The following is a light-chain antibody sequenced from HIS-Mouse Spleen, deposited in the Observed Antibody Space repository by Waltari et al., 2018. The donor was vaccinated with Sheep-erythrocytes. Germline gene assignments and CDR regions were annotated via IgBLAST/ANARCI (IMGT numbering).Light chain of an antibody. CDR2: DVS. J-gene: IGLJ1*01. Sequence: QSALTQPRSVSGSPGQSVTISCTGTSSDVGGYNYVSWYQQHPGKAPKLMIYDVSTRPSWVPDRFAGSKSGNTGSLTICGRQAEDEADYYCCSYAGSYNHVFATGTKVTVL. V-gene: IGLV2-11*01. CDR3: CSYAGSYNHV. CDR1: SSDVGGYNY.